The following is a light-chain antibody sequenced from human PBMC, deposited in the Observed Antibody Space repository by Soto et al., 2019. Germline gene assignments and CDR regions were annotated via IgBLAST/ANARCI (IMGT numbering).Light chain of an antibody. Sequence: DIQMTQSPSTLSASVGDGVTITCRASQRISTWLAWYQQKPGKAPKLLIYDASSLESGVPSRFSGSGSGTEFTLTISSLQPDDFATYYCQQYNSYSPITFGQGTRLEIK. J-gene: IGKJ5*01. CDR3: QQYNSYSPIT. V-gene: IGKV1-5*01. CDR1: QRISTW. CDR2: DAS.